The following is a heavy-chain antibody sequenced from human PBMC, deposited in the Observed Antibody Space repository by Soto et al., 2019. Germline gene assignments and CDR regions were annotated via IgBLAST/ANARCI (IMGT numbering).Heavy chain of an antibody. CDR3: ARGDTSNSYYFYC. CDR1: GGSFSGYY. CDR2: INHSGST. V-gene: IGHV4-34*01. Sequence: SETLSLTCAVYGGSFSGYYWSWIRQPPGKGLEWIGEINHSGSTNYNPSLKSRATISVDTSKNHFSLKLSSVTTPDTAVYYCARGDTSNSYYFYCWVQGTLGSVSS. D-gene: IGHD6-6*01. J-gene: IGHJ4*02.